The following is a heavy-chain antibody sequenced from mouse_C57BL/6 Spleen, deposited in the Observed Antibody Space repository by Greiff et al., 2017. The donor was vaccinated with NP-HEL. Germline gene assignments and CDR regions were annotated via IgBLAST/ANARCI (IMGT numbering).Heavy chain of an antibody. J-gene: IGHJ4*01. CDR2: IRSKSNNYAT. CDR3: VRHHGYYAMDY. V-gene: IGHV10-1*01. Sequence: EVKVVESGGGLVQPKGSLKLSCAASGFSFNTYAMNWVRQAPGKGLEWVARIRSKSNNYATYYADSVKDRFTISRDDSESMLYLQMNNLKTEDTAMYYCVRHHGYYAMDYWGQGTSVTVSS. CDR1: GFSFNTYA.